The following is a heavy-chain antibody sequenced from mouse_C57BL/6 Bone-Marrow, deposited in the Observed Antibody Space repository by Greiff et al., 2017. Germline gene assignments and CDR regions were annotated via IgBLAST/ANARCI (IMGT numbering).Heavy chain of an antibody. CDR3: ARESVTAVWDFDM. Sequence: QVQLQQPGAELVKPGASVKLSCTASGYTFTSYWMHWVKQRPGQGLEWIGMIHPNSGSTNYNEKFKSKATLTVDKSSSTAYMQLSSLTSADSTVYYCARESVTAVWDFDMWDTGTTVTVTA. CDR2: IHPNSGST. J-gene: IGHJ1*03. V-gene: IGHV1-64*01. CDR1: GYTFTSYW. D-gene: IGHD1-2*01.